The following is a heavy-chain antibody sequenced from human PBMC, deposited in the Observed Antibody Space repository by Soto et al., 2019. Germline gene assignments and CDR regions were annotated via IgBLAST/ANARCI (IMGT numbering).Heavy chain of an antibody. CDR2: INAGNGNT. Sequence: ASVKVSCKASGYTFTSYAMHWVRQAPGQRLEWMGWINAGNGNTKYSQKFQGRVTITRDTSTSTAYMELRSLRSEDTAVYYCASFGPDYGDSYFDYWGQGTLVTVSS. D-gene: IGHD4-17*01. CDR3: ASFGPDYGDSYFDY. CDR1: GYTFTSYA. J-gene: IGHJ4*02. V-gene: IGHV1-3*01.